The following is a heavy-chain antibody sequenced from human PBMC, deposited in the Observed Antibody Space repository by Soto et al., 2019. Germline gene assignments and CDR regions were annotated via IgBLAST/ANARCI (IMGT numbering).Heavy chain of an antibody. V-gene: IGHV4-31*03. D-gene: IGHD6-19*01. CDR1: GGSISSGGYY. J-gene: IGHJ6*02. CDR2: IYYSGST. CDR3: ARDSHSSGWNYSYGMDV. Sequence: QVQLQESGPGLVKPSQTLSLTCTVSGGSISSGGYYWSWIRQHPGKGLEWIGYIYYSGSTYYNPSPKSRVTISVDTSKNQFSLKLSSVTAADTAVYYCARDSHSSGWNYSYGMDVWGQGTTVTVSS.